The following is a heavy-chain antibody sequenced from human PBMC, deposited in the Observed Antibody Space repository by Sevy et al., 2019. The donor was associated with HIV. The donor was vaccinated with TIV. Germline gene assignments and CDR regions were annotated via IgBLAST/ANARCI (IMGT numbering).Heavy chain of an antibody. D-gene: IGHD3-22*01. CDR3: TPCYYDSSGYYYHDAFDI. Sequence: GGSLRLSCAASRFTFSNAWMSWVRQAPGKGLEWVGRIRSKTDGGTTYYAAPVKGRFTISRDDSKNTLYLQMNSLKTEDTAVYYCTPCYYDSSGYYYHDAFDIWGHGTMVTVSS. CDR1: RFTFSNAW. J-gene: IGHJ3*02. V-gene: IGHV3-15*01. CDR2: IRSKTDGGTT.